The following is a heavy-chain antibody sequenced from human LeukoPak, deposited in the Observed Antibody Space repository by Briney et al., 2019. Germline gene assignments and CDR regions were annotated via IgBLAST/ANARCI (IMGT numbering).Heavy chain of an antibody. J-gene: IGHJ4*02. Sequence: PGGSLRLSRAASGFSFTSSSMNWVRQAPGKGLEWVSCISSGSTYIYYADSVKGRFTISRDNAKNSLYLQMNSLRAEDTAVYYCASSYSSSWYYFDYWGQGTLVSVSS. CDR3: ASSYSSSWYYFDY. CDR1: GFSFTSSS. V-gene: IGHV3-21*01. CDR2: ISSGSTYI. D-gene: IGHD6-13*01.